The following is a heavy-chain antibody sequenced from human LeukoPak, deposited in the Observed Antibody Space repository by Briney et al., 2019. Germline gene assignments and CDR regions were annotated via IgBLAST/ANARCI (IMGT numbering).Heavy chain of an antibody. D-gene: IGHD5-12*01. CDR3: ARARLATIYD. V-gene: IGHV3-30*04. CDR1: GFTFSSYA. J-gene: IGHJ4*02. Sequence: GRSLRLSCAASGFTFSSYAMHWVRQAPGKGLEWVAVISYDGSNKYYADSVKGRFTISRDNSKNTLYLQMNSLRAEDTAVYYCARARLATIYDWGQGTLVTVSS. CDR2: ISYDGSNK.